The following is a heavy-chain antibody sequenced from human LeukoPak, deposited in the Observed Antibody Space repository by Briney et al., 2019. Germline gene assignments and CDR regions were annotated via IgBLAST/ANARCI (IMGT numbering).Heavy chain of an antibody. J-gene: IGHJ4*02. CDR3: ARQYDYGAYGIGY. CDR2: IYPADSDT. CDR1: GYSFTSYW. D-gene: IGHD4-17*01. Sequence: GESLKISCKGFGYSFTSYWIGWLRQMPGKGLEGMGSIYPADSDTRYSPSFQGQVTISADKSTSTAYLQWSSLKASDTAMYYCARQYDYGAYGIGYWGQGTLVTVS. V-gene: IGHV5-51*01.